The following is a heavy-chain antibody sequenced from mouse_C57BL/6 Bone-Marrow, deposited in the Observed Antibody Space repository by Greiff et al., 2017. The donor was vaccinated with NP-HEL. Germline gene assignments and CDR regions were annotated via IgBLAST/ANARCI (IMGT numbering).Heavy chain of an antibody. CDR1: GYTFTTYP. CDR3: ARGGNYWYYFDY. J-gene: IGHJ2*01. Sequence: QVHVKQSGAELVKPGASVKMSCKASGYTFTTYPIEWVKQNHGKSLEWIGNFHPYNDDTEYNEKFKNKATLTVEKSSSTVYLELRRLTSDDSSVYYCARGGNYWYYFDYWGQGTTLTVSS. D-gene: IGHD2-1*01. CDR2: FHPYNDDT. V-gene: IGHV1-47*01.